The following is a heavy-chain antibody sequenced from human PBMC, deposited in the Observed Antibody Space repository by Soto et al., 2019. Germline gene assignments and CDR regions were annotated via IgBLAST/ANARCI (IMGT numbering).Heavy chain of an antibody. J-gene: IGHJ4*02. V-gene: IGHV4-59*01. CDR2: IYYSGST. CDR3: ERGKFPFTFDY. D-gene: IGHD3-10*01. Sequence: PSETLSLTCTVSGGSISTYYWSWIRQPPGKGLEWIGYIYYSGSTNYNPSLKSRVTISEDASKNQFSLKLSSVTAADTAVYYCERGKFPFTFDYWGQGNLVTVSS. CDR1: GGSISTYY.